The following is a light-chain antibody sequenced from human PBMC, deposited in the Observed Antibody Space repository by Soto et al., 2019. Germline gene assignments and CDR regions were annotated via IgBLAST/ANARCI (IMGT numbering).Light chain of an antibody. Sequence: EIVMTKSPAPLSFSPGERATLSCRASQSVSSTLAGYQQKPGQAPRLLIYGASTTATGIPARFSGSGSGTEFTLTISSLQSEDFAVYYCQQYNNWPPGTFGQGTKVEIK. CDR3: QQYNNWPPGT. CDR1: QSVSST. V-gene: IGKV3-15*01. J-gene: IGKJ1*01. CDR2: GAS.